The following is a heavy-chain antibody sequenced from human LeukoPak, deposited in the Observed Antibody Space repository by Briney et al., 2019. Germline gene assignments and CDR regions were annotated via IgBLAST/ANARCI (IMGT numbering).Heavy chain of an antibody. CDR3: ARGLGTYDSSELTWPMISF. CDR1: GYTFTNYE. V-gene: IGHV1-8*01. Sequence: ASVKVSCKASGYTFTNYEINWVRQAIGQGLEWMGWMNPNSGDTAFAQKFQGRITMTRSTSISTAYMELSSLTSEDTAVYYCARGLGTYDSSELTWPMISFWGQGILVTVPS. J-gene: IGHJ4*02. D-gene: IGHD3-22*01. CDR2: MNPNSGDT.